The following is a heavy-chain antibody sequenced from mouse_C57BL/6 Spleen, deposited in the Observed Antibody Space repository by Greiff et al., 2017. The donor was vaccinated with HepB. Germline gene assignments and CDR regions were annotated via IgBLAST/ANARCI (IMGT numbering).Heavy chain of an antibody. J-gene: IGHJ4*01. CDR1: GYAFSSYW. CDR3: ARSPDGYYPSMDY. D-gene: IGHD2-3*01. V-gene: IGHV1-80*01. CDR2: IYPGDGDT. Sequence: QVHVKQSGAELVKPGASVKISCKASGYAFSSYWMNWVKQRPGKGLEWIGQIYPGDGDTNYNGKFKGKATLTADKSSSTAYMQLSSLTSEDSAVYFCARSPDGYYPSMDYWGQGTSVTVSS.